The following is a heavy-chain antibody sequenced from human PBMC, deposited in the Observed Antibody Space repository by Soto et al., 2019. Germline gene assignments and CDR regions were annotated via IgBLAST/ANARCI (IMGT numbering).Heavy chain of an antibody. CDR1: GFTFNTYA. Sequence: GGSLRLSCAASGFTFNTYAMNWVRQAPGKGLEWISYIGGRDTTIYYADSVKGRFTISGDNAKNSLYLQMNSLRAEDTAVFYCARKKMGINAFDIWGQGTMVTVSS. J-gene: IGHJ3*02. CDR2: IGGRDTTI. V-gene: IGHV3-48*01. CDR3: ARKKMGINAFDI. D-gene: IGHD7-27*01.